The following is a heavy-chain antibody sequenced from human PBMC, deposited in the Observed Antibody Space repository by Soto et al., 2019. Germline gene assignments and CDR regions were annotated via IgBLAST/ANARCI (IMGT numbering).Heavy chain of an antibody. V-gene: IGHV3-23*01. CDR1: GFTFTNVA. Sequence: VGSLRLSCAASGFTFTNVAMTWVRQAPGKGLEWVSTITDSGGSTDYPDSVKGRFTISRDNSKSTLYLQMNNLRADNTAVYYCAKLYWNPRYFDYWGQGARVTVSS. D-gene: IGHD1-1*01. J-gene: IGHJ4*02. CDR3: AKLYWNPRYFDY. CDR2: ITDSGGST.